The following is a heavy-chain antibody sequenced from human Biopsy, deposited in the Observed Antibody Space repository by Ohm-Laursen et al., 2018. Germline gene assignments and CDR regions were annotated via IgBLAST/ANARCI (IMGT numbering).Heavy chain of an antibody. Sequence: SVKVSCKASGYTFTDYYVHWVRQVPGHGLEWMGWIDTINGGARYAQKFQGRVTMTRDTSISTAYMELSRLTSDDTAVYYCARERDPWGQGTLVTVSS. CDR2: IDTINGGA. V-gene: IGHV1-2*02. CDR1: GYTFTDYY. J-gene: IGHJ5*02. CDR3: ARERDP.